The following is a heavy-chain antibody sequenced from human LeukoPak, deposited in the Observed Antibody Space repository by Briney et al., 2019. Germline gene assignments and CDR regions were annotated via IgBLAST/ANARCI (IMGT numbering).Heavy chain of an antibody. CDR2: ISSSCSNI. J-gene: IGHJ5*02. CDR1: GFTFSDYY. V-gene: IGHV3-11*01. CDR3: ARAVYGDYRFDP. D-gene: IGHD4-17*01. Sequence: GSLRLSCAASGFTFSDYYMSWIRPAPGKGLGWVSYISSSCSNIYYADSVKGRFTISTDNAKNSLYLQMNRLRAEDTAVYDWARAVYGDYRFDPWGQGTLVTVSS.